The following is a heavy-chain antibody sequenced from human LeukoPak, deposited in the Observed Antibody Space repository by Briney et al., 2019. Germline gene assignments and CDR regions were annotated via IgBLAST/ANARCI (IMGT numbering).Heavy chain of an antibody. Sequence: PSETLSLTCTVSGYSISTSYYWGWIRQPPGKGLEWIGSIYHSGNTYYNPSLKSRVTISVDTSKNQFSLKLSSVTAADTAVYYCARVSGGRFDPWGQGTLVTVSS. D-gene: IGHD1-26*01. V-gene: IGHV4-38-2*02. CDR2: IYHSGNT. CDR1: GYSISTSYY. CDR3: ARVSGGRFDP. J-gene: IGHJ5*02.